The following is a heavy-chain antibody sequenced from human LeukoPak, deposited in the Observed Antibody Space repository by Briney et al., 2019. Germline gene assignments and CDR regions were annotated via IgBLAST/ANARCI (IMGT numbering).Heavy chain of an antibody. D-gene: IGHD3-10*01. J-gene: IGHJ4*02. CDR3: ARDSSGSGSYDKY. V-gene: IGHV4-4*07. CDR1: SGSISSYY. CDR2: IYTSGST. Sequence: SETLSLTCTVSSGSISSYYYTWIRQPAGKGLEWIGRIYTSGSTDYNPSLKSRLTMSLDTSKNQFSLKLSSVTAADTAIYYCARDSSGSGSYDKYWGQGTLVTVSS.